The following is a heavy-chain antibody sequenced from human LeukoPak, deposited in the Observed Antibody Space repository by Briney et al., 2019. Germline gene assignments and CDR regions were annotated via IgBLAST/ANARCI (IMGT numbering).Heavy chain of an antibody. J-gene: IGHJ4*02. D-gene: IGHD3-10*01. V-gene: IGHV1-8*01. CDR3: ARGRGPGTISDY. CDR1: GYTFTSYD. Sequence: ASVKVSCKASGYTFTSYDINWVRQATGQGLEWMGWMNPSSGNTGYAQKFQGRVTMTRNTSISTAYMELSSLRSEDTAVYYCARGRGPGTISDYWGQGTLVTVSS. CDR2: MNPSSGNT.